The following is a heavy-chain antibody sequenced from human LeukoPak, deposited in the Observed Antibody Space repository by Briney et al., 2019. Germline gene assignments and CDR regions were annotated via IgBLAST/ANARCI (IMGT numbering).Heavy chain of an antibody. CDR2: IFPADSDT. J-gene: IGHJ4*02. CDR1: GYTFTSYG. CDR3: ARNDDWRFDY. V-gene: IGHV5-51*01. Sequence: KVSCKASGYTFTSYGISWVRQMPGKGLEWMGIIFPADSDTRYSPSFQGLVTISADKSISTAYLQWNSLKASDTAMYYCARNDDWRFDYWGQGTVVTVSS. D-gene: IGHD3-9*01.